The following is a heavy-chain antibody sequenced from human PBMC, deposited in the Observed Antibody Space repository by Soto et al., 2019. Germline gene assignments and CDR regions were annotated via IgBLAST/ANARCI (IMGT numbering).Heavy chain of an antibody. CDR2: ISGSGGST. CDR1: GFTFSSYA. V-gene: IGHV3-23*01. D-gene: IGHD2-2*02. J-gene: IGHJ6*02. CDR3: AKDLLGYCSSTSCYNYYYGMDV. Sequence: GGSLRLSCAASGFTFSSYAMSWVRQAPGKGLEWVSAISGSGGSTYHADSVKGRFTISRDNSKNTLYLQMNSLRAEDTAVYYCAKDLLGYCSSTSCYNYYYGMDVWGQGTTVTVSS.